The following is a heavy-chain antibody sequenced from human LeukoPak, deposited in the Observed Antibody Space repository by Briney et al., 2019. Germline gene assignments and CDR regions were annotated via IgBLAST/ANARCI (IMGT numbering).Heavy chain of an antibody. CDR1: GFTFSSYE. V-gene: IGHV3-48*03. CDR2: IGNSDSPI. Sequence: QPGGSLRLSCAASGFTFSSYEMNWVRQAPGKGLEWVSYIGNSDSPIYYADSVKGRFTISRDNAKNSLYLQMNSLRGEDTAVYYCGMDSSAERGQQLAIWGQGTLVTVSS. CDR3: GMDSSAERGQQLAI. D-gene: IGHD3-22*01. J-gene: IGHJ4*02.